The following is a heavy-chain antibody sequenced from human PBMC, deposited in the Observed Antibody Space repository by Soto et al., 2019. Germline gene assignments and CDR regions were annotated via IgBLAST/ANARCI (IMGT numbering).Heavy chain of an antibody. V-gene: IGHV1-18*01. J-gene: IGHJ4*02. Sequence: GASVKVSCKASGYTFTSYGISWVRQAPGQGLEWMGWISAYNGNTNYAQKLQGRVTMNTDTSTSTAYMELRSLRSDDTAVYYCARDLFVTSRGILHYWGQGTLVTVSS. CDR2: ISAYNGNT. D-gene: IGHD2-21*02. CDR1: GYTFTSYG. CDR3: ARDLFVTSRGILHY.